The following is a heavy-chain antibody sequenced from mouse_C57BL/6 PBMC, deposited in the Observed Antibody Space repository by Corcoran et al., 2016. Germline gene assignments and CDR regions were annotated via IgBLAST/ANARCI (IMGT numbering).Heavy chain of an antibody. CDR2: INTYSGVP. CDR3: ARGSGNYDFDY. J-gene: IGHJ2*01. Sequence: QIQLVQSGPELKKPGETVKISCKASGYTFTTYGMSWVKQAPGKGLQWMGWINTYSGVPTYADDFKGRFAFSLETSASTAYLQINNLKNEDTATYFCARGSGNYDFDYWGQGTTLTVSS. CDR1: GYTFTTYG. V-gene: IGHV9-3*01. D-gene: IGHD2-1*01.